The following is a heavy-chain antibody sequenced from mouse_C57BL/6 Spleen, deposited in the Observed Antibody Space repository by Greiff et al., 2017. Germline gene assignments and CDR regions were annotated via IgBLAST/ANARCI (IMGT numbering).Heavy chain of an antibody. CDR3: ARGSSYGY. CDR2: IYPGSGST. D-gene: IGHD1-1*01. Sequence: VQRVESGAELVKPGASVKMSCKASGYTFTSYWITWVKQRPGQGLEWIGDIYPGSGSTNYNEKFKSKATLTVDTSSSTAYMQLSSLTSEDSAVYYCARGSSYGYWGQGTLVTVSA. V-gene: IGHV1-55*01. J-gene: IGHJ3*01. CDR1: GYTFTSYW.